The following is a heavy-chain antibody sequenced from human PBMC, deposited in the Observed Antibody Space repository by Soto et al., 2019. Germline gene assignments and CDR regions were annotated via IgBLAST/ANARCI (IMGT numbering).Heavy chain of an antibody. Sequence: ASVKVSCKASGYTFTSYYMHWVRQAPGQGLEWMGIINPSGGSTSYAQKFQGRATMTRDTSTSTVYMELSSLRSEDTAVYYCARGGKYQLLFGMGDYWGQGTLVTVSS. J-gene: IGHJ4*02. CDR2: INPSGGST. CDR3: ARGGKYQLLFGMGDY. CDR1: GYTFTSYY. D-gene: IGHD2-2*01. V-gene: IGHV1-46*01.